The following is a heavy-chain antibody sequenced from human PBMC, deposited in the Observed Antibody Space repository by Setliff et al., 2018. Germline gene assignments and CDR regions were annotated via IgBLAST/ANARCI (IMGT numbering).Heavy chain of an antibody. D-gene: IGHD3-22*01. CDR3: ARGKIRITMIVVPTGGAFDI. CDR1: GGSISSSSYY. J-gene: IGHJ3*02. Sequence: LSLTCTVSGGSISSSSYYWTWIRQPPGKGLEWIGEINHSGSTNYNPSLKSRVTISVDTSKNQFSLKLSSVTAADTAVYYCARGKIRITMIVVPTGGAFDIWGQGTMVTVSS. CDR2: INHSGST. V-gene: IGHV4-39*07.